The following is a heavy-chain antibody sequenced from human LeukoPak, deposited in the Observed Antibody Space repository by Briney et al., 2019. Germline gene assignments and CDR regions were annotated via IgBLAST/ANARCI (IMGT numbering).Heavy chain of an antibody. J-gene: IGHJ4*02. D-gene: IGHD2-2*03. CDR1: GGSFSGYY. Sequence: SETLSLTCAVYGGSFSGYYWSWIRQPPGKGLEWIGEINHSGSTNYNPSLKSRVTISVDTSKNQLSLKLSSVTAADTAVYYCARWARYGYCSSTSCYGITPSFDYWGQGTLVTVSS. CDR2: INHSGST. CDR3: ARWARYGYCSSTSCYGITPSFDY. V-gene: IGHV4-34*01.